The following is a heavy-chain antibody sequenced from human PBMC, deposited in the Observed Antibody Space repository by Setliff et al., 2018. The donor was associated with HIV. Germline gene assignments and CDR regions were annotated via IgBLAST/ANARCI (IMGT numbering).Heavy chain of an antibody. Sequence: PSETLSLTCNVSGGAISSSSYYWFWIRQPPGKGLEWIGSIFYSGSTYYNPSLKSRLTISVDTSKTQFSLKLRSVTAADTAVYYCARPALGIGGGSRFDNWGQGTRVTVSS. V-gene: IGHV4-39*01. CDR1: GGAISSSSYY. J-gene: IGHJ4*02. D-gene: IGHD3-10*01. CDR3: ARPALGIGGGSRFDN. CDR2: IFYSGST.